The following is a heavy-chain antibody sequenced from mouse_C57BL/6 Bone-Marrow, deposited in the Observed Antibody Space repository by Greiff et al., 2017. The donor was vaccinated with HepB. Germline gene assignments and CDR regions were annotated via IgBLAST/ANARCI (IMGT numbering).Heavy chain of an antibody. CDR2: ISGGGGNT. V-gene: IGHV5-9*01. CDR1: GFTFSSYT. D-gene: IGHD4-1*01. J-gene: IGHJ4*01. Sequence: EVKLVESGGGLVKPGGSLKLSCAASGFTFSSYTMSWVRQTPEKRLEWVATISGGGGNTYYPDSVKGRFTISRDNAKNTLYLQMSSLRSEDTALYYCARTGTGDAMDYWGQGTSVTVSS. CDR3: ARTGTGDAMDY.